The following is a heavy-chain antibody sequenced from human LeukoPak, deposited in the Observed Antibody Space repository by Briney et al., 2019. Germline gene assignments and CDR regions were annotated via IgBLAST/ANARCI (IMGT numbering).Heavy chain of an antibody. CDR2: ISSSSSYI. V-gene: IGHV3-21*01. CDR3: ATGVGYYGSGSSIH. D-gene: IGHD3-10*01. J-gene: IGHJ4*02. Sequence: GGSLRLSCAASGFTFSSYSMNWVRQAPGKGLEWVSSISSSSSYIYYADSVKGRFTISRDNAKNSLYLQMNSLRAEDTAVYYCATGVGYYGSGSSIHWGQGTLATVSS. CDR1: GFTFSSYS.